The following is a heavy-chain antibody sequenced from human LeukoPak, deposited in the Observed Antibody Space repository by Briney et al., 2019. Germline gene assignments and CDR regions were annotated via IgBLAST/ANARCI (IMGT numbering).Heavy chain of an antibody. Sequence: GGSLRLSCAASGFTFISYGMSWVRQAPGKGLEWVSAISASGGNTYYADSVKGRFTISRDNSKNTLYLQMNSLRAEDTAVYYCAKLGGCSGGSCYASPYYYYYMDVWGKGTTVTISS. CDR2: ISASGGNT. CDR3: AKLGGCSGGSCYASPYYYYYMDV. V-gene: IGHV3-23*01. D-gene: IGHD2-15*01. J-gene: IGHJ6*03. CDR1: GFTFISYG.